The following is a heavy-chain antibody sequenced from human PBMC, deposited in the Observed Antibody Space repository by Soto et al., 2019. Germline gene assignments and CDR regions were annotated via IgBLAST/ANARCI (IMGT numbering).Heavy chain of an antibody. CDR1: GFTFDDYA. D-gene: IGHD6-13*01. CDR3: AKDRWRAVATARIDY. J-gene: IGHJ4*02. CDR2: ISWNSGSI. Sequence: SQRLSCAASGFTFDDYAMHWVRQAPGKGLEWVSGISWNSGSIGYADSVKGRFTISRDNAKNSLYLRMNSLRAEDTALYYFAKDRWRAVATARIDYWGRGTLVTVSS. V-gene: IGHV3-9*01.